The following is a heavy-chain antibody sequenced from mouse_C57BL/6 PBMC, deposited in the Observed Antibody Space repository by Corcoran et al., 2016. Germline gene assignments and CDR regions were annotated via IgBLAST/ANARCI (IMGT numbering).Heavy chain of an antibody. Sequence: QVTLKESGPGILQSSQTLSLTCSFSGFSLSTSGMGVSWIRQPSGKGLEWLAHISWDDDKRYNPSPKSRLTISKDTSRNQVFLKITSVDTADTATYYCAGGSYFDYWGQGTTLTVSS. CDR3: AGGSYFDY. CDR2: ISWDDDK. D-gene: IGHD1-1*02. CDR1: GFSLSTSGMG. J-gene: IGHJ2*01. V-gene: IGHV8-12*01.